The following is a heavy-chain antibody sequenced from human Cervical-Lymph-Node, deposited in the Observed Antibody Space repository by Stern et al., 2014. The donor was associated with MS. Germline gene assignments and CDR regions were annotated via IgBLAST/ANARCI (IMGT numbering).Heavy chain of an antibody. V-gene: IGHV3-21*01. Sequence: VQLVESGGGLVKPGESLRLSCAASGFTLTTSSMTWVRQAPGKGLEWVSSISSTSGYIYYADSVKGRFTISRDNAKKTLSLQMNSLRVEDTAIYYCARADTTGGYYFDYWGQGTLVTVSS. D-gene: IGHD1-1*01. J-gene: IGHJ4*02. CDR3: ARADTTGGYYFDY. CDR1: GFTLTTSS. CDR2: ISSTSGYI.